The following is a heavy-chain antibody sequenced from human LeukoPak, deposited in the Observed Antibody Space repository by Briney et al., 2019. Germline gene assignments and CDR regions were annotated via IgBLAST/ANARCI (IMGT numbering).Heavy chain of an antibody. CDR3: ARGRGGYGYDY. V-gene: IGHV4-34*01. CDR2: INHSGST. Sequence: GSLGLSCAASGFTFSDYYMSWIRQPPGKGLEWIGEINHSGSTNYNPSLKSRVTISVDTSKNQFSLKLSSVTAADTAVYYCARGRGGYGYDYWGQGTLVTVSS. J-gene: IGHJ4*02. D-gene: IGHD4-17*01. CDR1: GFTFSDYY.